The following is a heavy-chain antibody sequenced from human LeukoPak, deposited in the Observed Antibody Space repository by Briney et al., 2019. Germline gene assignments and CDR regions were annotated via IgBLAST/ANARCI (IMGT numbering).Heavy chain of an antibody. D-gene: IGHD2-2*01. J-gene: IGHJ6*02. CDR2: IKQDGSEK. CDR1: GFTFSSYW. Sequence: GGSLRLSCAASGFTFSSYWMSWVRQAPGKGREWVANIKQDGSEKYYVDSVKGRFTISRENAKNSLYLQMNSLRAEDTAVYYCARDDIRPDIVVVPAARGYGMDVWGQGTTVTVSS. CDR3: ARDDIRPDIVVVPAARGYGMDV. V-gene: IGHV3-7*01.